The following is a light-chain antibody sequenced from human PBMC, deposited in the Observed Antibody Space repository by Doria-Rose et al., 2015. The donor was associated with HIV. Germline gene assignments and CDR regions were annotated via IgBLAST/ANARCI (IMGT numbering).Light chain of an antibody. J-gene: IGKJ1*01. CDR1: QSFSSTY. CDR3: HQYGTSWT. Sequence: TQSPGTLSLSPGKRATLSCRASQSFSSTYLAWYQQKPGRAPSLLIYDGSTRATGIPDRFSASGSGTDFTLTINRLEPEDFALYYCHQYGTSWTFGQGTKVEI. CDR2: DGS. V-gene: IGKV3-20*01.